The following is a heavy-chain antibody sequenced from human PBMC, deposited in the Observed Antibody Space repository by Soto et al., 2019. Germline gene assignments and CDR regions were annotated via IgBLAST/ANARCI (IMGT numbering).Heavy chain of an antibody. CDR3: ARGGGSYCRVFDY. Sequence: QVQLQESGPGLVKPSGTLSLTCAVSGGSISSSNWWSWVRQPPGKGLEWIGEIYHSGSTNYNPSLKSRGPLPVDRPKNQCSPQRSSVTAAGTAVYYCARGGGSYCRVFDYWGQGTLVTVSS. CDR1: GGSISSSNW. CDR2: IYHSGST. D-gene: IGHD1-26*01. J-gene: IGHJ4*02. V-gene: IGHV4-4*02.